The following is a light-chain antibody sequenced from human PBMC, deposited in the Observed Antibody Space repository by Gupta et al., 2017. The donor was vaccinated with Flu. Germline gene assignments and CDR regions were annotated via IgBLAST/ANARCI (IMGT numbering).Light chain of an antibody. Sequence: SSDIGGYYYVSWYQQHPGNAPIVMIHDVSKRPSGVPDRFSGSKSGTTAFLTISGLQTEDEADYYCCSYAGSSPVVFGGGTKVTVV. J-gene: IGLJ2*01. V-gene: IGLV2-11*03. CDR1: SSDIGGYYY. CDR2: DVS. CDR3: CSYAGSSPVV.